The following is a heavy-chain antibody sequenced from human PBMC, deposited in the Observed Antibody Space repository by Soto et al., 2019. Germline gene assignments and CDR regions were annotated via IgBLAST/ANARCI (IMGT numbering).Heavy chain of an antibody. V-gene: IGHV4-59*08. CDR1: GGSISGYY. CDR2: IYYTGST. Sequence: SETLCLTCTVSGGSISGYYWSWIRQPPGKRLEWIGYIYYTGSTNYNPSLRSRVTISIDTSKNQFSPKLSSVTAADTAVYYCARYPRLDYWGQGTLVTVSS. J-gene: IGHJ4*02. CDR3: ARYPRLDY.